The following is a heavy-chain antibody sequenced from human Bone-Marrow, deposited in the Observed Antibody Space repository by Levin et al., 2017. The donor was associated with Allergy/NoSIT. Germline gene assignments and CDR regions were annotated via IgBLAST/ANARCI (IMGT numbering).Heavy chain of an antibody. CDR1: GGSITSFNW. D-gene: IGHD1-26*01. Sequence: GSLRLSCAVSGGSITSFNWWSWVRQPPGKGLEWIGEIFHSGSTNYNPSLKSRVTMSVDKSKNQFSLKLNSVTAADTAVYYCAREKGAGTYQGFDYWGQGTLVTVSS. V-gene: IGHV4-4*02. CDR2: IFHSGST. J-gene: IGHJ4*02. CDR3: AREKGAGTYQGFDY.